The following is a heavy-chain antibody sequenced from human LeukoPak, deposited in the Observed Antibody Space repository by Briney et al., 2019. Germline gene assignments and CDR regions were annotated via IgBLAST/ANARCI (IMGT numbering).Heavy chain of an antibody. J-gene: IGHJ5*02. CDR3: ARVGILRFPSNWFDP. V-gene: IGHV4-59*01. CDR1: GASISSYS. Sequence: AETLSLTCTVSGASISSYSWSWIRQPPGKGLEWIGYIYYSGSTRYNPSLKSRVTISVDTSKNQSSLKLSSVTAADTAVYYCARVGILRFPSNWFDPWGQGTLVTVSS. CDR2: IYYSGST. D-gene: IGHD3-3*01.